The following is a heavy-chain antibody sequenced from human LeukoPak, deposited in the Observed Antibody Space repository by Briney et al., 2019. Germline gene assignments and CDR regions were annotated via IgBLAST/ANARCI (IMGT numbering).Heavy chain of an antibody. CDR3: ASSGSYYYDSSGFYYFDY. CDR1: GGTFSSYA. Sequence: ASVKVSCKASGGTFSSYAISWARQAPGQGLEWMGGIIPIFGTANYAQKFRGRVTITADESTSTAYMELSSLRSEDTAVYYCASSGSYYYDSSGFYYFDYWGQGTLVTVSS. D-gene: IGHD3-22*01. J-gene: IGHJ4*02. CDR2: IIPIFGTA. V-gene: IGHV1-69*13.